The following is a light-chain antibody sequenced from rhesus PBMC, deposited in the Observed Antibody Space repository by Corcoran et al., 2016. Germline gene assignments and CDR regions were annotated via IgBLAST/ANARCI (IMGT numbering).Light chain of an antibody. CDR3: QHYYGTPYS. CDR1: QGIHND. Sequence: DIQMTQSPSSLSASVGDRVTITCRASQGIHNDLAWYQQKPGESPKRLIYEASSLKSGIPFRFRGSGSGTDFTLTIISLQPEDFATYYCQHYYGTPYSFGQGTKVEIK. CDR2: EAS. V-gene: IGKV1-33*02. J-gene: IGKJ2*01.